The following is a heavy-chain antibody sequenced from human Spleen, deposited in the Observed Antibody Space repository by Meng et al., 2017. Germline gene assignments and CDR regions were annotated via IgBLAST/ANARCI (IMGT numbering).Heavy chain of an antibody. D-gene: IGHD3-16*01. CDR1: GFTFSSYA. CDR2: IRGSGGT. CDR3: ARARSGNLGEVIDD. V-gene: IGHV3-23*01. Sequence: GASLKTSCAASGFTFSSYAMSWVRQAPGKLTEWVSAIRGSGGTYFADSLRGRFTISRDNSKNTLYLQMNSLRAEDTAVYYCARARSGNLGEVIDDWGQGTLVTVSS. J-gene: IGHJ4*02.